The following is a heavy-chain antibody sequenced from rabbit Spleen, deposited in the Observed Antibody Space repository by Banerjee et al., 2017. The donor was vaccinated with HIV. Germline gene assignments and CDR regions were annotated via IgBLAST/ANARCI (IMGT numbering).Heavy chain of an antibody. J-gene: IGHJ6*01. D-gene: IGHD8-1*01. V-gene: IGHV1S45*01. CDR1: GFSFSPVNW. CDR3: TRDTGSSFSSYGMDL. CDR2: IYAGSTGTT. Sequence: QQQLEESGGDLVKPGASLTLTCTASGFSFSPVNWIYWVRQAPGKGLEWIGTIYAGSTGTTDYARWAKGRFTISKTSSTTVTLQMTGLTAADTATYFCTRDTGSSFSSYGMDLWGPGTLVTVS.